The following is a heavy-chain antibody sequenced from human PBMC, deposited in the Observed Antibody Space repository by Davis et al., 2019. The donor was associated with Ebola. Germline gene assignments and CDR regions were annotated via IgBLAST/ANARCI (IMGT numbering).Heavy chain of an antibody. CDR3: ARDRVKGLGGSGWYLE. CDR2: IRYDGSNK. V-gene: IGHV3-30*02. CDR1: GFTFSSYG. J-gene: IGHJ4*02. D-gene: IGHD6-19*01. Sequence: PGGSLRLSCAASGFTFSSYGMHWVRQAPGKGLEWVAFIRYDGSNKYYADSVKGRFTISRDNSKNTLYLQMNSLRAEDTAVYYCARDRVKGLGGSGWYLEWGQGTLVTVSS.